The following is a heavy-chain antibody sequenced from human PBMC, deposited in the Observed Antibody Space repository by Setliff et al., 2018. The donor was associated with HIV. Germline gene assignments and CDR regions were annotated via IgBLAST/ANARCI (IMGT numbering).Heavy chain of an antibody. J-gene: IGHJ3*02. V-gene: IGHV1-46*01. CDR1: GYSFTSYF. CDR2: IDPNGGAT. D-gene: IGHD2-2*01. Sequence: ASVKVSCKAFGYSFTSYFLHWVRQAPGQGLEWLGIIDPNGGATNNAQKLQGRLTVTTDTSTSTLYMELSDLRSDDTAVYYCARAGGGATDQAFDIWGQGTMVTVSS. CDR3: ARAGGGATDQAFDI.